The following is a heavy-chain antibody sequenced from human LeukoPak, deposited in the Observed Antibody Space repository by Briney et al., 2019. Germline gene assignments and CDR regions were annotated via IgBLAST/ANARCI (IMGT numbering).Heavy chain of an antibody. D-gene: IGHD6-25*01. CDR3: ARIGFYYYYYMDV. V-gene: IGHV5-51*01. J-gene: IGHJ6*03. CDR2: IYPGDPDT. Sequence: GESLKISCKGSGYSFTSYWIGWVRQMPGKGLEWMGIIYPGDPDTRYSPSFQGQVTISADKSISTAYLQWSSLKASDTAMYYCARIGFYYYYYMDVWGKGTTVTVSS. CDR1: GYSFTSYW.